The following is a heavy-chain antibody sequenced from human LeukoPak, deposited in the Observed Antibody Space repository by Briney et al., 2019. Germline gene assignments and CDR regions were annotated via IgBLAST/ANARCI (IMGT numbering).Heavy chain of an antibody. V-gene: IGHV1-8*01. CDR1: GYTFTSYD. D-gene: IGHD4-17*01. J-gene: IGHJ1*01. Sequence: GASVWVSCKASGYTFTSYDINWVRQATGQGLEWMGWMNPNSGNTGYAQKFQGRITMTRNTSISTAYMELSSLRSEDTAVYYCAKNNATVRYFQHWGQGTLVTVSS. CDR3: AKNNATVRYFQH. CDR2: MNPNSGNT.